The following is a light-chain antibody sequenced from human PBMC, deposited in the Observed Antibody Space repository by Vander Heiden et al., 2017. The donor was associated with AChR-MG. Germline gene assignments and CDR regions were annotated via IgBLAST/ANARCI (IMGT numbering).Light chain of an antibody. CDR2: EGS. V-gene: IGLV2-23*03. CDR3: CSYAGSSTFV. Sequence: QSALTQPASVSGSPGPSITIPCPGTSSDVGSYNLLSWYQQNPGKAPKLMIYEGSKRPSGVSNRFSGSKSGNTASLTISGLQAEDEADYYCCSYAGSSTFVFGGGTKLTVL. CDR1: SSDVGSYNL. J-gene: IGLJ3*02.